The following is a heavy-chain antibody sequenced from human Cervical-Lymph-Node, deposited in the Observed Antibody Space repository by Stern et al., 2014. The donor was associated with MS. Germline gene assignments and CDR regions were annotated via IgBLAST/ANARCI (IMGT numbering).Heavy chain of an antibody. Sequence: EMQLVESGGGLIQPGGSLRLSCAASGFSVNSSYMSWVRQAPGKGLEWVSVIYGGGGTYSADSVTGRFTISRDNSKNTVYLQMNDLRVEDTAVYYCAREDTSGSFFGLDVWGQGTTVTVSS. CDR1: GFSVNSSY. V-gene: IGHV3-53*01. CDR3: AREDTSGSFFGLDV. CDR2: IYGGGGT. J-gene: IGHJ6*02. D-gene: IGHD3-22*01.